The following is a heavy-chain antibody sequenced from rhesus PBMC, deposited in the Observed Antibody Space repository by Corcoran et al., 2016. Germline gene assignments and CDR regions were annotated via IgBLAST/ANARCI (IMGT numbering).Heavy chain of an antibody. CDR2: ISGSGGST. J-gene: IGHJ2*01. CDR1: GGSISSNY. V-gene: IGHV4-173*01. Sequence: QLQLQESGPGLVKPSETLSLTCAVSGGSISSNYWSWIRPPPGKGLELIWRISGSGGSTDYSPSLKSRVTISTDASKNQFSLKLSSVTAADTAVYYCARGIAGTTSLYIDLWGPGTPITISS. D-gene: IGHD1-20*01. CDR3: ARGIAGTTSLYIDL.